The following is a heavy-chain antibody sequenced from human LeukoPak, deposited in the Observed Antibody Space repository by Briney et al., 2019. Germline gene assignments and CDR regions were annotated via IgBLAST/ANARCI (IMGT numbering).Heavy chain of an antibody. J-gene: IGHJ1*01. V-gene: IGHV4-30-4*08. Sequence: PSETLSLTCTVSGGSISSGDYYWSWIRQPPGKGLEWIGYIYYSGSTYYNPSLKSRVTISVDTSKNQFSLKLSSVTAADTAVYYCARTYYYDSSGYCECFQHWGQGTLVTVSS. CDR2: IYYSGST. D-gene: IGHD3-22*01. CDR1: GGSISSGDYY. CDR3: ARTYYYDSSGYCECFQH.